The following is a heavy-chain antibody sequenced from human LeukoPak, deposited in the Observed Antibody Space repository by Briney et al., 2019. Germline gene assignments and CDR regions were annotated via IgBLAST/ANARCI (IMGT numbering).Heavy chain of an antibody. CDR3: ASLSGSGWYSSAFDY. D-gene: IGHD6-19*01. Sequence: ASVKVSCKASGYTFTSYAMAWVRQAPGQRLEWMGWINGYYVNTKYSQKFQGRVTITRDTSANTAYMELSRLRSDDTAVYYCASLSGSGWYSSAFDYWGQGTLVTVSS. V-gene: IGHV1-3*01. J-gene: IGHJ4*02. CDR2: INGYYVNT. CDR1: GYTFTSYA.